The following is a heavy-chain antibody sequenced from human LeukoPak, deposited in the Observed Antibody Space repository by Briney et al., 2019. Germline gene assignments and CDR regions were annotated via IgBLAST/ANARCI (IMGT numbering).Heavy chain of an antibody. V-gene: IGHV4-39*01. Sequence: SETLSLTCTVSVGSLCISSYYWGWIRQPPGKGLEWIGSIYYSGSTYYNPSLKSRVTISVDTSKNQFSLKLSSVTAADTAVYYCARHPVGYRGQGTLVTVSS. CDR2: IYYSGST. CDR3: ARHPVGY. J-gene: IGHJ4*02. D-gene: IGHD1-26*01. CDR1: VGSLCISSYY.